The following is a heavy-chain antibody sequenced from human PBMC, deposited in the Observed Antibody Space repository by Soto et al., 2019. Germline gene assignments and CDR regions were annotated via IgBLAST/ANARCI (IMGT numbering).Heavy chain of an antibody. CDR2: ISYDGSNK. CDR1: GFTFSSYG. J-gene: IGHJ1*01. CDR3: AKEGGSGSHEYFQH. D-gene: IGHD6-19*01. V-gene: IGHV3-30*18. Sequence: QVQLVASGGGVVQPGRSLRLSCAASGFTFSSYGMHWVRQAPGKGLEWVAVISYDGSNKYYADSVKGRFTISRDNSKNTLYLQMNSLRAEDTAVYYCAKEGGSGSHEYFQHWGQGTLVTVSS.